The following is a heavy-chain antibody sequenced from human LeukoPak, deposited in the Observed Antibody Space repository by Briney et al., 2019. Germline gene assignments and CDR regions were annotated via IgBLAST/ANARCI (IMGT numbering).Heavy chain of an antibody. V-gene: IGHV3-30*04. Sequence: GGSLRLSCAASGFTFSSYAMDWVRQAPGKGLGWVAVISYDGSNKYYADYVKGRFTISRDNSNNTLYLQMNSLRAEDTAVYYCARDNPSYSYYYDSSGYLDYWGQGTLVTVSS. D-gene: IGHD3-22*01. CDR1: GFTFSSYA. CDR2: ISYDGSNK. CDR3: ARDNPSYSYYYDSSGYLDY. J-gene: IGHJ4*02.